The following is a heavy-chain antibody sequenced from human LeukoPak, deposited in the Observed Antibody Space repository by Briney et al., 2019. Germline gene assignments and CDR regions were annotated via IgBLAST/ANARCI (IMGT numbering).Heavy chain of an antibody. D-gene: IGHD6-13*01. J-gene: IGHJ4*02. CDR1: GGSISSYY. Sequence: PSETLSLTCTVSGGSISSYYWSWIRQPPGKGLEWIGYIYYSGSTNYNPSLKSRVTISVDTSKNQFSLKLSSVTAADTAAYYCARRTAAGNYFDYWGQGTLVTVSS. CDR2: IYYSGST. V-gene: IGHV4-59*08. CDR3: ARRTAAGNYFDY.